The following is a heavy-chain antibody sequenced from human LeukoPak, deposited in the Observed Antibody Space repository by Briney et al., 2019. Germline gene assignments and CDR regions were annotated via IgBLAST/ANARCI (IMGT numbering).Heavy chain of an antibody. V-gene: IGHV3-7*01. CDR2: IKTDGSEK. Sequence: GGSLRLSCAVSGFTFSSFWTSCVRQAPGEGLEWVANIKTDGSEKFYIDSVRGRFTISRDNAKNSLYLLMNSLRADDTAVYYCERDHGAGHHYWGQGTLVTVST. CDR3: ERDHGAGHHY. J-gene: IGHJ4*02. D-gene: IGHD3-10*01. CDR1: GFTFSSFW.